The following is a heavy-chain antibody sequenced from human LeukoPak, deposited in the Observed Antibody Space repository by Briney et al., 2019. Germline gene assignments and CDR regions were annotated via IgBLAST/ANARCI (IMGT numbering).Heavy chain of an antibody. V-gene: IGHV3-23*01. CDR1: GFTFSNYA. Sequence: PGGSLRLSCAASGFTFSNYAMSWVRQAPEKGLEWVSSISGGADSTVYTDSVKGRFTISRDNSKNTLSLQMNSLRADDTAVYYCAKTVGSNSWDPFDYWGQGTLVTVSS. CDR3: AKTVGSNSWDPFDY. D-gene: IGHD6-13*01. J-gene: IGHJ4*02. CDR2: ISGGADST.